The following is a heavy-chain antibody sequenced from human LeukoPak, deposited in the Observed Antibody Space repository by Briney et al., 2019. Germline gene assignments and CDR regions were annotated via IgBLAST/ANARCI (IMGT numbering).Heavy chain of an antibody. Sequence: GGSLRLSCAASGFTFSRYWMSWVRQAPGKGLEWVANIKQDGSEKYYVDSVKGRFTISRDNAKNSLYLQMNSLRAEDTAVYYCASLPYHSNSVSYWGQGTLVTVSS. CDR3: ASLPYHSNSVSY. J-gene: IGHJ4*02. CDR2: IKQDGSEK. CDR1: GFTFSRYW. D-gene: IGHD3-22*01. V-gene: IGHV3-7*01.